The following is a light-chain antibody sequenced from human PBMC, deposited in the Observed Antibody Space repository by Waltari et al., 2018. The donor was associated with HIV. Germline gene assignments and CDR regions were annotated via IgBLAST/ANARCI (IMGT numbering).Light chain of an antibody. CDR1: QNILNW. Sequence: DIQLTQSPSSVSASVGDRVTITCRASQNILNWLAWYQRKPGRAPKLLIYSASDLQYGVPSRFSGSGAGTDFSLTISSLQPEDFATYYCQQANSFPRTFGQGTTVEI. CDR3: QQANSFPRT. J-gene: IGKJ1*01. V-gene: IGKV1-12*01. CDR2: SAS.